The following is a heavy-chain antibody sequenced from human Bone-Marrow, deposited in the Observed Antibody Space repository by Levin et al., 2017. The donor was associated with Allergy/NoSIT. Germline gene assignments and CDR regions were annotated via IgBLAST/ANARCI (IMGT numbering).Heavy chain of an antibody. J-gene: IGHJ4*02. CDR3: ARVIGERYTSLIDL. D-gene: IGHD3-3*01. V-gene: IGHV1-2*02. CDR2: IDPDRGDT. CDR1: GYTFTKYY. Sequence: RASVKVSCKTSGYTFTKYYMHWVRQAPGQGLEWMGYIDPDRGDTTYAEKFQGRVTMTRDASISTVYMELIRLTSDDTATFYCARVIGERYTSLIDLWGQGTLVTVSS.